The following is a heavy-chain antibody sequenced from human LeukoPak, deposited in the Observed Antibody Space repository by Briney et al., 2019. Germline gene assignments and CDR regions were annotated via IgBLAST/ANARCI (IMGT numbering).Heavy chain of an antibody. CDR2: ISASGGGT. CDR1: GGSISSSSYY. V-gene: IGHV3-23*01. Sequence: ETLSLTCTVSGGSISSSSYYWGWIRQPPGKGLEWVSTISASGGGTYYADSVMGRFTISRDNSKDTLSLQMNTLRVEDTALYYCAKDVRRAEYCSSTTCYTSSFDQWGQGTLVTVSS. CDR3: AKDVRRAEYCSSTTCYTSSFDQ. D-gene: IGHD2-2*02. J-gene: IGHJ4*02.